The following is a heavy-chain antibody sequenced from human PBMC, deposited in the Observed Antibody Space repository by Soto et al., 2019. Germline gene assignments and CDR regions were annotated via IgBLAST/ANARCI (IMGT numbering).Heavy chain of an antibody. V-gene: IGHV3-48*02. CDR3: ARGSTDADSESYYGDY. Sequence: PGGSLRLSCAASGFTFSRYSMNWVRQAPGKGLEWVSYISSSSSTMYYADSVKGRFTISRDNAKNSLFLHMNSLRDEDTAVYYCARGSTDADSESYYGDYWGQGTLVTVSS. J-gene: IGHJ4*02. CDR2: ISSSSSTM. CDR1: GFTFSRYS. D-gene: IGHD1-26*01.